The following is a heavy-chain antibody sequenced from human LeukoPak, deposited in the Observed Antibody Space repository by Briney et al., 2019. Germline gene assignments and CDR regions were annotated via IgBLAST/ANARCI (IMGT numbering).Heavy chain of an antibody. J-gene: IGHJ5*02. Sequence: SVKVSCKASVASFSSYTISWVGQAPGQGREWMGRIIPILGIANYAQKFLGRGTITADKSTSTAYMELSSLRSEDTAVYYCARALGYDPPASWGQGTLVTASS. CDR3: ARALGYDPPAS. CDR1: VASFSSYT. V-gene: IGHV1-69*02. D-gene: IGHD5-12*01. CDR2: IIPILGIA.